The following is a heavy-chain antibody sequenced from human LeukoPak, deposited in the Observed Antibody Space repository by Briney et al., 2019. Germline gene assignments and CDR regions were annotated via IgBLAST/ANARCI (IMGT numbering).Heavy chain of an antibody. V-gene: IGHV3-48*01. CDR3: ARGTTGSFNADHAFDI. CDR2: ISSSSSTI. CDR1: GFTFSSYS. J-gene: IGHJ3*02. Sequence: GVSLRLSCAVSGFTFSSYSMNWVRQAPGKGLEWVSYISSSSSTIYYADSVKGRFTISRDDAKNSLYLQMNSLRAEDTAVYYCARGTTGSFNADHAFDIWGQGTMVTVSS. D-gene: IGHD1-26*01.